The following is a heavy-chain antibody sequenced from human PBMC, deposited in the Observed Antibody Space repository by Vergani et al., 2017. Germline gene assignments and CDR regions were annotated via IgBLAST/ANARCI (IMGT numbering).Heavy chain of an antibody. J-gene: IGHJ4*02. CDR3: AKATSATGTPFNY. D-gene: IGHD1-7*01. CDR2: ISGSGGST. Sequence: EVQLLESGGGLVQPGGSLRLSCAASGFTFSSYAMSWVRQAPGKGLEWVSAISGSGGSTYYADSVKGRFTISRDNSKNTLYLQMNSLRAEDMAVYYCAKATSATGTPFNYWGQGTLVTVSS. V-gene: IGHV3-23*01. CDR1: GFTFSSYA.